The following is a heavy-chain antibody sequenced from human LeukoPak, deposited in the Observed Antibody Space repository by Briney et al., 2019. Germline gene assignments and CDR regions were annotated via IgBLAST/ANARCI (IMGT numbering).Heavy chain of an antibody. CDR3: ASTSMGTYYFDY. Sequence: GGSLRLSCAASGFSVSSKYMNWVRQAPGKGLDWVSVIYSGGNTYYADSVKGRFTISRDNSKNTLYLQMNSLSAEDTAIYYCASTSMGTYYFDYWGQGALVTVSS. CDR2: IYSGGNT. D-gene: IGHD7-27*01. CDR1: GFSVSSKY. J-gene: IGHJ4*02. V-gene: IGHV3-53*01.